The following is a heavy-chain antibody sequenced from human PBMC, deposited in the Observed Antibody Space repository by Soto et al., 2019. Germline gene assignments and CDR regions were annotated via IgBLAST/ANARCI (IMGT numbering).Heavy chain of an antibody. D-gene: IGHD3-3*01. J-gene: IGHJ5*02. V-gene: IGHV4-4*07. CDR2: IHSSGST. CDR3: ARDHGVAGAGISWFDP. CDR1: GASMNSYH. Sequence: SETLSLTCTVSGASMNSYHWSWIRQPAGKGLEWIGHIHSSGSTNYNPSLKSRVTMSVDTSKNQFSLRLMSLTSADTAVYYCARDHGVAGAGISWFDPWGQGSLVTVSS.